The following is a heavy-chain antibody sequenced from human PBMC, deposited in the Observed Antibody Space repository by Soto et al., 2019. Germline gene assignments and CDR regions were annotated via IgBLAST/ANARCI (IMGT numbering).Heavy chain of an antibody. D-gene: IGHD5-18*01. CDR3: TRGHSNGRFDY. CDR1: GFTLRTYC. J-gene: IGHJ4*02. CDR2: INTDGSST. Sequence: PGGSLRPSCAASGFTLRTYCMHLGCQAPGKGLVWVSRINTDGSSTTYADSVKGRFTISRDNAKNTLYLKMNSLRAVDTALYYCTRGHSNGRFDYWGQGVLVT. V-gene: IGHV3-74*01.